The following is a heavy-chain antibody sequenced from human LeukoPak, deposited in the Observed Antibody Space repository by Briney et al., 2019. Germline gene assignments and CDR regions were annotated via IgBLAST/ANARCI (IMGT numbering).Heavy chain of an antibody. J-gene: IGHJ6*02. CDR2: ISGSDGRT. Sequence: GGSLRLSCAASGFTFSTYEMSWVRQAPGRGLEWVSAISGSDGRTYYADSVKGRFTISRDNSKNTLDLQMNSLRAEDTAVYYCAREYTSSSHYYGMDVWGQGTTVTVS. D-gene: IGHD6-6*01. CDR3: AREYTSSSHYYGMDV. V-gene: IGHV3-23*01. CDR1: GFTFSTYE.